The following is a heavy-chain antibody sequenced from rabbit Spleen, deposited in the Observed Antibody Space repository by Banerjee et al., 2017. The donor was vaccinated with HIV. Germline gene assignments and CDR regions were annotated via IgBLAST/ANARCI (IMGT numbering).Heavy chain of an antibody. D-gene: IGHD8-1*01. V-gene: IGHV1S40*01. CDR3: ARDSGSSFSSYGMDL. CDR2: IYAGSSDST. CDR1: GFSFSSSYW. J-gene: IGHJ6*01. Sequence: QSLEESGGDLVKPGASLTLTCTASGFSFSSSYWICWVRQAPGKGLEWIACIYAGSSDSTHYASWAKGRFTTSKTSSTTVTLQMTRLTVADTATYFCARDSGSSFSSYGMDLWGPGTLVTVS.